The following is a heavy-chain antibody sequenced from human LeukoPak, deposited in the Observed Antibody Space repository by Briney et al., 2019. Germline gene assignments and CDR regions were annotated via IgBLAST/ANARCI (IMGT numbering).Heavy chain of an antibody. Sequence: SETLSLTCTVSGGSISSGDYYWSWIRQPPGKGLEWIAYMYYSGSTYYNPSLKSRVTMSADTSKNQLSLKLSSVTAADTAVYYCARPYYYDSRIDPWGQGILVTVSS. CDR2: MYYSGST. D-gene: IGHD3-22*01. CDR1: GGSISSGDYY. J-gene: IGHJ5*02. CDR3: ARPYYYDSRIDP. V-gene: IGHV4-30-4*01.